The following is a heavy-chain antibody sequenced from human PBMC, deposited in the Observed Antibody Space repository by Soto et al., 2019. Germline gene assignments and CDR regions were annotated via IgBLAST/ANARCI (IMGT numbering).Heavy chain of an antibody. CDR1: EFTFSGYW. V-gene: IGHV3-7*01. CDR3: AKNNRYCSSTNCFVFDY. J-gene: IGHJ4*02. D-gene: IGHD2-2*01. Sequence: EVQLVESGGGLVQPGGSLRLSCAASEFTFSGYWMSWVRQAPGKGLEWVANIKQDGSEKYYVDSVKGRFTISRDNAKNSLYLLMNSLRAEDTAVYYCAKNNRYCSSTNCFVFDYWGQGTLVTVSS. CDR2: IKQDGSEK.